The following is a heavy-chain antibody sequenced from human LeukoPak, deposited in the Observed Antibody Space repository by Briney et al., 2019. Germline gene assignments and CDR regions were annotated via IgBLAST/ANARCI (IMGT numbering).Heavy chain of an antibody. D-gene: IGHD4-17*01. CDR3: ARDNYGDYVSHFDY. Sequence: SVKVSCKASGGTISSYAISWVRQAPGQGLEWMGRIIPIFGTANYAQKFQGRVTITTDESTSTAYMELSSLRSEDTAVYYCARDNYGDYVSHFDYWGQGTLVTVSS. V-gene: IGHV1-69*05. CDR1: GGTISSYA. J-gene: IGHJ4*02. CDR2: IIPIFGTA.